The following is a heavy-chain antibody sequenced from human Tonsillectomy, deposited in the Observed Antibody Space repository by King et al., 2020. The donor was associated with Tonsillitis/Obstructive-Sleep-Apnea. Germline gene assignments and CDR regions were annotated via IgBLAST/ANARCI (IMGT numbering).Heavy chain of an antibody. D-gene: IGHD2-15*01. J-gene: IGHJ5*02. Sequence: VQLVESGGGLVQPGGSLRLSCAASGFTFSSYTMNWVRQAPGKGLEWVSYISISTNTIYYAVSVKGRLTISRDNAKNSLYLQMNSLRDEDTAVYYCARDRDVVVVAARGFDPWGQGTLVTVSS. V-gene: IGHV3-48*02. CDR2: ISISTNTI. CDR3: ARDRDVVVVAARGFDP. CDR1: GFTFSSYT.